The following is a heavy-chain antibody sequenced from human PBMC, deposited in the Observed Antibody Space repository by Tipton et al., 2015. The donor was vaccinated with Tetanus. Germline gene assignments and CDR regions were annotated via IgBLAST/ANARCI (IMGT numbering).Heavy chain of an antibody. V-gene: IGHV3-53*01. Sequence: GSLRLSCAASGFTVSSNYMSWVRQAPGKGLEWVSVIYSDGSTYYADSVKGRFTISRDNSKNTLYLQMNSLRAEDTAMYYCAKGGWNYWFDPWGQGTLVTVSS. CDR2: IYSDGST. D-gene: IGHD1-7*01. CDR1: GFTVSSNY. J-gene: IGHJ5*02. CDR3: AKGGWNYWFDP.